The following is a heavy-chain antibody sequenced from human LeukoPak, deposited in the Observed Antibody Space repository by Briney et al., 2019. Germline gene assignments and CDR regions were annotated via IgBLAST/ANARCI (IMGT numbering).Heavy chain of an antibody. CDR3: ARGLGDFYDTSGYEYYFDY. V-gene: IGHV4-4*07. Sequence: TLSLTCTVSGGSISSYYWSWIRQPAGKGLEWIGRIYTSGSTNYNPSLKSRVTMSVDTSKNQFSLKLSSVTAADTAVYYCARGLGDFYDTSGYEYYFDYWGQGTLVTVSS. CDR2: IYTSGST. J-gene: IGHJ4*02. D-gene: IGHD3-22*01. CDR1: GGSISSYY.